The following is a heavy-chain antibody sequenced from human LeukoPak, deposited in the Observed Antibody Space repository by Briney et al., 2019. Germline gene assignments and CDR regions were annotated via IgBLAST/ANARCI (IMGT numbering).Heavy chain of an antibody. CDR1: GYSFTSYW. J-gene: IGHJ4*02. Sequence: GESLKISCKGSGYSFTSYWIGWVRQMPGKGLEWMGIIYPGDSDTRYSPSFQGQVTISADKSISTAYLQWSSLKASDTAMYYCARSPDYGYPPNYYDSSGCFDYWGQGTLVTVSS. V-gene: IGHV5-51*01. CDR2: IYPGDSDT. CDR3: ARSPDYGYPPNYYDSSGCFDY. D-gene: IGHD3-22*01.